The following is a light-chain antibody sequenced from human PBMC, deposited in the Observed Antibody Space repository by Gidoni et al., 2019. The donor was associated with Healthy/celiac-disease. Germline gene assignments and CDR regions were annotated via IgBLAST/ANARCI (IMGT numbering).Light chain of an antibody. V-gene: IGKV3-20*01. Sequence: EIVLTPSPGTLSLSPGERATLSCRASQSVSSSYFAWYQQKPGQAPRLLIYGASSRATGIPDRFSGSGSGTDFTLTISRLEPEDFAVYYCQQYGSSLFTFXPXTKVDIK. CDR3: QQYGSSLFT. CDR2: GAS. J-gene: IGKJ3*01. CDR1: QSVSSSY.